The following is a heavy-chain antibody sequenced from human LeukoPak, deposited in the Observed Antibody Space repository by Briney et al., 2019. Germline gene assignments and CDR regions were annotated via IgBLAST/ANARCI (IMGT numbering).Heavy chain of an antibody. J-gene: IGHJ4*02. CDR3: ARRIAVAGDVFDY. D-gene: IGHD6-19*01. V-gene: IGHV5-10-1*01. CDR1: GYSFTSYW. CDR2: IDPSDSYT. Sequence: GESLKISCKGSGYSFTSYWISWVRQMPGKGLEWMGRIDPSDSYTNYSPSFQGHVTISADESISTAYLQWSSLKASDTAMYYCARRIAVAGDVFDYWGQGTLVTVSS.